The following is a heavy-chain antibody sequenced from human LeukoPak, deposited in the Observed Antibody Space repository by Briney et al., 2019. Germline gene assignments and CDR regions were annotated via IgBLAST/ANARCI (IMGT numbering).Heavy chain of an antibody. J-gene: IGHJ5*02. V-gene: IGHV3-23*01. Sequence: PGGSLRLSCAASGFTFSSYAMSWVRQAPGKGLEWVSAISGSGGTTYYADSVKGRFTISRDNSKNTLYLQMNSLRAEDTAVYYCAKDTSVRGVLYCHPCGQGAHVNVYS. CDR2: ISGSGGTT. CDR1: GFTFSSYA. D-gene: IGHD3-10*01. CDR3: AKDTSVRGVLYCHP.